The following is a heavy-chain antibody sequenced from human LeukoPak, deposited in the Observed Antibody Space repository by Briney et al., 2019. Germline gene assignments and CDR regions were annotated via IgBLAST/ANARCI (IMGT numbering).Heavy chain of an antibody. D-gene: IGHD4-17*01. CDR1: GGSISSGGYY. CDR3: ASGQDYGDYAGGETYYFDY. V-gene: IGHV4-31*03. CDR2: IYYSGST. Sequence: SETLSLTCTVSGGSISSGGYYWSWIRQHPGKGLEWIGYIYYSGSTYYNPSLKSRVTISVDTSKNQFSLKLSSVTAADTAVYYCASGQDYGDYAGGETYYFDYWGQETLVTVSS. J-gene: IGHJ4*02.